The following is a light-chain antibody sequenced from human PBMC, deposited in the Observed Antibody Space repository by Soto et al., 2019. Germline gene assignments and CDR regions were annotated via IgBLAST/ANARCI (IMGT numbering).Light chain of an antibody. Sequence: EIVVTQSPATLSVSPGERVTLSCRASQSVSSSLAWYQQRPGQAPRLLIYGASTRATGIPARFSGSGSGTEFTLIISSLQSEDSAVYYCQQYNSWLWTFGQGTKVEIK. J-gene: IGKJ1*01. CDR2: GAS. CDR1: QSVSSS. V-gene: IGKV3-15*01. CDR3: QQYNSWLWT.